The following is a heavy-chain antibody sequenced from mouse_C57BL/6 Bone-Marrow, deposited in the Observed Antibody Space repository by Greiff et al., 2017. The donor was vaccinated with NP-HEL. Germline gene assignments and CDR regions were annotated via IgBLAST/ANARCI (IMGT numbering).Heavy chain of an antibody. CDR3: ARGVLYYGNFGYYYAMDY. Sequence: VQLQQSGAELVRPGASVKLSCKASGYTFTDYYINWVKQRPGQGLEWIARIYPGSGNTYYNEKFKGKAKLTAEKSSSTAYMQLSSLTSEDSAVYFCARGVLYYGNFGYYYAMDYWGQGTSVTVSS. J-gene: IGHJ4*01. CDR1: GYTFTDYY. D-gene: IGHD2-1*01. V-gene: IGHV1-76*01. CDR2: IYPGSGNT.